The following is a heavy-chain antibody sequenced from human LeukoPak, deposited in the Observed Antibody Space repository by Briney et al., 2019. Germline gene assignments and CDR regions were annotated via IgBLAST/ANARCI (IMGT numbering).Heavy chain of an antibody. CDR2: ISWNSGSI. J-gene: IGHJ4*02. V-gene: IGHV3-9*01. CDR3: AKDAIAAGTVY. Sequence: GRSLRLSCAASGFTFDDYATHWVRQAPGKGLEWVSGISWNSGSIGYADSVKGRFTISRDNAKNSLYLQMNSLRAEDTALYYCAKDAIAAGTVYWGQGTLVTVSS. CDR1: GFTFDDYA. D-gene: IGHD6-19*01.